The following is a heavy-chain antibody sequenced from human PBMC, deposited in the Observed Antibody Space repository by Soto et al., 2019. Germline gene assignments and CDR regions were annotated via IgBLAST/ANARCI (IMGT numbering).Heavy chain of an antibody. CDR1: GYPVTAYY. J-gene: IGHJ3*02. CDR2: NNPATGAA. V-gene: IGHV1-2*02. CDR3: ARGGGVGVAGSAAFDM. Sequence: QLHLVQSGAVVKKPGASVTVSCSASGYPVTAYYMHWVRQAPGRGLEWMGGNNPATGAAKYTQTFQGRVTMTRDTSTSTVFMELGGLTSEDTAVFSCARGGGVGVAGSAAFDMWGQGTLVTVSS. D-gene: IGHD3-3*01.